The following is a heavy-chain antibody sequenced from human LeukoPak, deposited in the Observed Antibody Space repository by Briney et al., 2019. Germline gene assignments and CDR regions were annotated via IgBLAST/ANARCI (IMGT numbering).Heavy chain of an antibody. D-gene: IGHD1-1*01. V-gene: IGHV1-24*01. CDR3: ATGTRYYYYMDV. CDR2: FDPEDGET. Sequence: GASVKVSCKVSGYTLTEFSMHWVRQAPGKGLEWMGGFDPEDGETIYAQKFQGRVTMTEDTSTDTAYMELSSLRSEDTAVSYCATGTRYYYYMDVWGKGTTVTISS. J-gene: IGHJ6*03. CDR1: GYTLTEFS.